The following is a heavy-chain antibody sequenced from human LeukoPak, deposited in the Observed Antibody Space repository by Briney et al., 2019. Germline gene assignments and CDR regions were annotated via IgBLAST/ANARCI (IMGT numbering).Heavy chain of an antibody. CDR3: ARAESTRSPFDY. J-gene: IGHJ4*02. Sequence: GGSLRLSCAASGFTVSINYMSWVCQAPGMGLEWVSIIYSGGSTYYADSVGGRFTISRDNSKNTLYLQMNSLRAEDTAVYYCARAESTRSPFDYWGQGTLVTVSS. D-gene: IGHD2-2*01. CDR1: GFTVSINY. CDR2: IYSGGST. V-gene: IGHV3-53*01.